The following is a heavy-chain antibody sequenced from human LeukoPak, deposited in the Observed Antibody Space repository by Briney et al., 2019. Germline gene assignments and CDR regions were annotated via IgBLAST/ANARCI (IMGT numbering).Heavy chain of an antibody. CDR1: GFTFSSYA. Sequence: PGRSLRLSCAASGFTFSSYAMHWVRQAPGKGLEWVAVISYDGSNKYYADSLRGRITISRDNSKNTLYLQINSLRVEDTAVYYCARGVFDWGQGTLVTVSS. CDR2: ISYDGSNK. V-gene: IGHV3-30*14. J-gene: IGHJ4*02. CDR3: ARGVFD.